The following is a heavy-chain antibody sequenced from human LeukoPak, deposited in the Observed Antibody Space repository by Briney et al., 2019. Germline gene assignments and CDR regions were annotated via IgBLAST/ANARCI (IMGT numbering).Heavy chain of an antibody. CDR2: IRSKTKSAET. V-gene: IGHV3-73*01. J-gene: IGHJ4*01. Sequence: GGSLRLSCAASGFTFSDSVIHWVRHAAGKGLEWVGRIRSKTKSAETGYAASVKGRFTISRDDSKDTAYLQMNSLKPEDTGVYYCTSPAHDFDIWSGYYSLWGHGTQVTVSS. D-gene: IGHD3-3*01. CDR3: TSPAHDFDIWSGYYSL. CDR1: GFTFSDSV.